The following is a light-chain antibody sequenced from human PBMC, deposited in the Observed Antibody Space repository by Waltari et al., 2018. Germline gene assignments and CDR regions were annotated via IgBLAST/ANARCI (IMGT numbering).Light chain of an antibody. J-gene: IGKJ4*01. Sequence: DIQMTQSPYSLSASVGDRVTLTCRASQGIKKSLAWYQQKPGKAPKLLLHAASTLESGVPSRFSGSGSGAEYTLTISSLQPEEFATDYCQQYYSTPPLTFGGGTKVEIK. CDR3: QQYYSTPPLT. CDR2: AAS. V-gene: IGKV1-NL1*01. CDR1: QGIKKS.